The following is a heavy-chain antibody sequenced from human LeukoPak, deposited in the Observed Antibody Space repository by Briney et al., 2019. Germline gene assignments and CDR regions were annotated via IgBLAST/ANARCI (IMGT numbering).Heavy chain of an antibody. J-gene: IGHJ4*02. CDR3: ARHGYYYFDY. CDR1: GFTFSDYY. Sequence: GGSLRLSCAASGFTFSDYYMSWIRQAPGKGLEWVSYIHSSGSSTYYADSVKGRFTISRDNAENSLYLQMNSLRAEDTAVYYCARHGYYYFDYWGQGTLVTVSS. D-gene: IGHD1-1*01. CDR2: IHSSGSST. V-gene: IGHV3-11*04.